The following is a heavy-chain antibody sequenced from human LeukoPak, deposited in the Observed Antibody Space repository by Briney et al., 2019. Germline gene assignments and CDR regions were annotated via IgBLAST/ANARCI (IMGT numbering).Heavy chain of an antibody. D-gene: IGHD5-12*01. CDR1: GYTFTGYY. J-gene: IGHJ4*02. V-gene: IGHV1-2*02. CDR2: INPNSGGT. CDR3: TRALHSGYDWEGGY. Sequence: ASVKVSCKASGYTFTGYYMHWVRQAPGQGLEWMGWINPNSGGTNYAQKFQGRVTMTRDTSISTAYMELSRLRSDDTAVYYCTRALHSGYDWEGGYWGQGTLVTVSS.